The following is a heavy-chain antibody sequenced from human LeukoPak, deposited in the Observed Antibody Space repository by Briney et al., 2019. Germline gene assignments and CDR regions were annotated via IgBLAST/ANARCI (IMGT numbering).Heavy chain of an antibody. CDR2: INPSGGNT. J-gene: IGHJ4*02. D-gene: IGHD2-15*01. CDR3: GRDFSSHCGGGSCYPLPGY. Sequence: ASVKVSCKASGYIFTKFYMHWVRQAPGQGLEWMGIINPSGGNTGYAQKFRGRVTMTTDTSTSTAYMELRSLRSDDTAVYYCGRDFSSHCGGGSCYPLPGYWGQGTLVTVSS. V-gene: IGHV1-46*01. CDR1: GYIFTKFY.